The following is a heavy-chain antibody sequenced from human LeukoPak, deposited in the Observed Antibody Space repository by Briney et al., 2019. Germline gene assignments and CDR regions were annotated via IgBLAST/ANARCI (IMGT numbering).Heavy chain of an antibody. D-gene: IGHD2/OR15-2a*01. CDR1: GNYW. CDR2: INSDGSWT. J-gene: IGHJ4*02. V-gene: IGHV3-74*01. Sequence: GGSLRLSCAASGNYWMHWVRQAPGKGLVWVSHINSDGSWTSYADSVKGRFTISNDNAKNTVYLQMNSLRAEDTAVYYCVSFYETYWGRGTLVTVSS. CDR3: VSFYETY.